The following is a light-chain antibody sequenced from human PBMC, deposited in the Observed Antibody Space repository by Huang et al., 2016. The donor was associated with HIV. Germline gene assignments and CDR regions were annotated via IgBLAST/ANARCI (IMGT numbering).Light chain of an antibody. Sequence: IVLTQSPATLSLSPGERATLSCRASQSVSGYIAWYQHKPGQAPRLLFYDASTRATGIPVRFSGSGSGTDFTLTISSLEPEDFAVYYCQQRSNWPPVYTFGRGTKLDIK. V-gene: IGKV3-11*01. CDR3: QQRSNWPPVYT. J-gene: IGKJ2*01. CDR1: QSVSGY. CDR2: DAS.